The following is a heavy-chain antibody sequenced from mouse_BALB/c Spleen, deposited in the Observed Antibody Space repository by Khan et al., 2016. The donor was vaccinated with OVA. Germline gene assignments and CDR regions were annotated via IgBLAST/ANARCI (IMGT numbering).Heavy chain of an antibody. CDR2: INTYTGEP. CDR3: ARSPGNVLLDL. D-gene: IGHD2-1*01. CDR1: GYTFTDYG. V-gene: IGHV9-1*02. J-gene: IGHJ2*01. Sequence: QIQLVQSGPELKKPGETVRISCKASGYTFTDYGMNWVKQAPGKGLKWMGWINTYTGEPTYADEFKGRFAFSLETSASTAHLQINNLKNEDMATYFWARSPGNVLLDLWGQGTTLTVSS.